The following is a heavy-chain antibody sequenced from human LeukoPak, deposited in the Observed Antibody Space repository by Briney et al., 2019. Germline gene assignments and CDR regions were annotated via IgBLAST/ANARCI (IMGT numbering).Heavy chain of an antibody. J-gene: IGHJ4*02. CDR2: LYWNDDK. CDR1: GFSLNTSPVG. CDR3: ARLSDFGSAFDY. Sequence: SGPTLVNPTQTLTLTCTFSGFSLNTSPVGLAWIRQPPGRALEWLALLYWNDDKRFSPSLKSRLTMTKDTSKNQVVLTMTNMDPVDTATYYCARLSDFGSAFDYWGQGTPVTVSS. D-gene: IGHD3/OR15-3a*01. V-gene: IGHV2-5*01.